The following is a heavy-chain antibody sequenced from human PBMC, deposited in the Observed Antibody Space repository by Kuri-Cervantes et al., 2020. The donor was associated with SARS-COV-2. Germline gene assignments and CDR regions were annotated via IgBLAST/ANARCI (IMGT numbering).Heavy chain of an antibody. CDR2: IRYDGDNK. CDR1: GFIFSNYG. CDR3: ARGRDDYGLG. V-gene: IGHV3-30*02. J-gene: IGHJ4*02. D-gene: IGHD4-17*01. Sequence: GGSLRLSCAASGFIFSNYGMHWVRQAPGKGPEWVAFIRYDGDNKYYADSVKGRFTISRDNPKNTLYLQMNSLRPEDTAVYYCARGRDDYGLGWGQGTLVTVSS.